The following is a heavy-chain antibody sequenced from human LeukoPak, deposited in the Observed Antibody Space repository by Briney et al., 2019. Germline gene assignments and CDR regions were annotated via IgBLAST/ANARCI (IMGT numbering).Heavy chain of an antibody. Sequence: ASVKVSCKASGYTFTSYYMHWVRQAPGQGLEWMGIINPSGGSTSYAQKFQGRVTMTTDTSTSTAYMELRSLRSDDTAVYYCARDGRRESMQADYWGQGTLVTVSS. CDR1: GYTFTSYY. CDR3: ARDGRRESMQADY. J-gene: IGHJ4*02. CDR2: INPSGGST. V-gene: IGHV1-46*01. D-gene: IGHD2/OR15-2a*01.